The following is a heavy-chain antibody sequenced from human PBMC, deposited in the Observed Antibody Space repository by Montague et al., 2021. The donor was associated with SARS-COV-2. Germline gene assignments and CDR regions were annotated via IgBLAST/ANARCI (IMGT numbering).Heavy chain of an antibody. CDR3: AGLGSPRITIFGVVTHNWFDP. CDR1: GGSISSSSYY. CDR2: LYYSGST. Sequence: SETLSLTCTVSGGSISSSSYYWGWIRQPPGKGLEWIGSLYYSGSTYYNPSLKSRVTISVYTSKNQFSLKLSSVTAAGTAVYYCAGLGSPRITIFGVVTHNWFDPWGQGTLVTVSS. V-gene: IGHV4-39*01. D-gene: IGHD3-3*01. J-gene: IGHJ5*02.